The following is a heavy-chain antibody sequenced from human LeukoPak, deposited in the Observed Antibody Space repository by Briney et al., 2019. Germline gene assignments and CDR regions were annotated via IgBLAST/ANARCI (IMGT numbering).Heavy chain of an antibody. CDR3: ARDLSPIHDAFDI. CDR1: GFTFSSYW. D-gene: IGHD3-3*02. CDR2: IKQDGSEK. Sequence: GGSLRLSCAASGFTFSSYWMSWVRQAPGKGLEWVANIKQDGSEKYYVDSVKGRFTISRDNGKNSLYLQMNSLRAEDTAVYYCARDLSPIHDAFDIWGQGTMVTVSS. J-gene: IGHJ3*02. V-gene: IGHV3-7*01.